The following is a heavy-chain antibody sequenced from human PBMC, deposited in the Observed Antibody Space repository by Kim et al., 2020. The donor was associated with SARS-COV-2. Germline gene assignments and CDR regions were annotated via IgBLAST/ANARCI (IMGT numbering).Heavy chain of an antibody. Sequence: GGSLRLSCAASGFTFSSYAMSWVRQAPGKGREWVSAISGSGGSTYNADSVKGRFTISRDNSKNTLYLQMNSLRAEDTAVYYCAKLPSYYYDSSGYLGYWGQGTLVTVSS. CDR2: ISGSGGST. CDR1: GFTFSSYA. J-gene: IGHJ4*02. D-gene: IGHD3-22*01. V-gene: IGHV3-23*01. CDR3: AKLPSYYYDSSGYLGY.